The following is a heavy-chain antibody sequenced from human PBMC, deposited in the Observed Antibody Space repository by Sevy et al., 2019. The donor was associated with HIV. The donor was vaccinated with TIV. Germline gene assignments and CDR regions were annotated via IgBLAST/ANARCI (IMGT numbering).Heavy chain of an antibody. CDR3: VRAIAADGSF. CDR1: GFTLNNYS. Sequence: GGSLRLSCAASGFTLNNYSMNWVRQAPGKGLEWVANIKQDGSVKYYVDSVKGRFTISRDNARNLVFLQMNSLRVEDTALYYCVRAIAADGSFWGQGTLVTVSS. J-gene: IGHJ4*02. V-gene: IGHV3-7*01. CDR2: IKQDGSVK. D-gene: IGHD6-13*01.